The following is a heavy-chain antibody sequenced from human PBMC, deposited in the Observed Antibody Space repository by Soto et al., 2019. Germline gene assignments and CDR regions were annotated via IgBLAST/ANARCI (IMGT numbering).Heavy chain of an antibody. D-gene: IGHD3-16*01. J-gene: IGHJ6*02. Sequence: QVQLVQSGAEVKKPGSSVKVSCKASGGTFSSYAISWVRQAPGQGLEWMGGIIPIFGTANYAQKFQGRVTISAVESTSTAYMELSSLRSEDTAVYYCARNGGPLGSYYYGMDVWGQGTTVTVSS. CDR2: IIPIFGTA. CDR1: GGTFSSYA. CDR3: ARNGGPLGSYYYGMDV. V-gene: IGHV1-69*12.